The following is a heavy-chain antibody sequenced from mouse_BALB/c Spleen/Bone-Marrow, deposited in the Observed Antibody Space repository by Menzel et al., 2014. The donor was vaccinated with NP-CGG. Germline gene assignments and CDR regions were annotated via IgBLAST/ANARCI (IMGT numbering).Heavy chain of an antibody. CDR2: IWGDGST. V-gene: IGHV2-6-7*01. J-gene: IGHJ2*01. D-gene: IGHD1-2*01. Sequence: QVQLQQSGPGLVAPSQSLSITCTVSGFSLXGYGVNWVRQPPGKGLEWLGMIWGDGSTDYNSALKSRLSISKDNSKSXVFLKMNSLQTDDTARYYCARDHYYGYFDYWGQGTTLTVSS. CDR3: ARDHYYGYFDY. CDR1: GFSLXGYG.